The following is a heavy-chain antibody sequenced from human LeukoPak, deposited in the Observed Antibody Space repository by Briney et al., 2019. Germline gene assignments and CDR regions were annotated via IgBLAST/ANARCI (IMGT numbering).Heavy chain of an antibody. J-gene: IGHJ4*02. CDR3: ARHIYPDGSPFDS. D-gene: IGHD3-10*01. CDR2: IYYSGST. CDR1: GGSISSSNSY. V-gene: IGHV4-39*01. Sequence: SETLSLTCTVSGGSISSSNSYWGWIRQPPGKGLEWIGSIYYSGSTYYNPSLKSRVTISVDTSKNQFSLKLSSVTAADTALYYCARHIYPDGSPFDSWGQGTLVTVSS.